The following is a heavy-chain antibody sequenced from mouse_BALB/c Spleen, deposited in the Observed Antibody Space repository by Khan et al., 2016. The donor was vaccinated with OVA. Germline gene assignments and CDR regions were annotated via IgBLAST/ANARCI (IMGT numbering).Heavy chain of an antibody. J-gene: IGHJ3*01. CDR1: GYTFTNYI. D-gene: IGHD1-1*01. V-gene: IGHV1S136*01. CDR3: ARDYGSSFWFAY. CDR2: INPYNDGS. Sequence: EVQLQESGPELVKPGASVKMSCKASGYTFTNYIIHWVKQKPGQGLDWIGYINPYNDGSKYNEKFKGKATLTSDKSSNTAYMELSGLTSEDSAVYYGARDYGSSFWFAYWGQGTLVTVSA.